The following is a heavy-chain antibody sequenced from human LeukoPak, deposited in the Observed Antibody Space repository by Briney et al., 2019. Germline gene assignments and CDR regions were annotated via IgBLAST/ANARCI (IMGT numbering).Heavy chain of an antibody. Sequence: GGSLRLSCAASGFTFSSYGMHWVRQAPGKGLEWVAVIWYDGSNKYYADSVKGRFTISRDNSKNTLYLQMNSLRAEDTAVYCCVGQLLYFDYWGQGTLVTVSS. J-gene: IGHJ4*02. CDR1: GFTFSSYG. CDR3: VGQLLYFDY. V-gene: IGHV3-33*01. CDR2: IWYDGSNK. D-gene: IGHD2-2*02.